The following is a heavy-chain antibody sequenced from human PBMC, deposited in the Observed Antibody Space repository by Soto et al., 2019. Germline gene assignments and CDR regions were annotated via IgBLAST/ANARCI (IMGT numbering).Heavy chain of an antibody. D-gene: IGHD3-22*01. V-gene: IGHV4-59*01. J-gene: IGHJ4*02. Sequence: SETLSLTCTVSGGSISSYYWSWIRQPPGKGLEWIGYIYYSGSTNYNPSLKSRVTISVDTSKNQFSLKLSSVTAADTAMYYCARHDYYDSSGYAYWGPGTPVTVSS. CDR1: GGSISSYY. CDR3: ARHDYYDSSGYAY. CDR2: IYYSGST.